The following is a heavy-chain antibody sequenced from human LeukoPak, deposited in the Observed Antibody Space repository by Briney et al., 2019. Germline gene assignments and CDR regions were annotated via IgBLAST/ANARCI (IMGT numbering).Heavy chain of an antibody. CDR3: AKSLYGGCDY. J-gene: IGHJ4*02. Sequence: GGSLRLSCAASGFTFSSYSMNWVRQAPGKGLEWVSGVNGNGGSTSYADSVKGRFTIFRDNSKNTVYLQMNSLRVEDTAVYYCAKSLYGGCDYWGQGTVVTVSS. V-gene: IGHV3-23*01. CDR1: GFTFSSYS. CDR2: VNGNGGST. D-gene: IGHD3-16*02.